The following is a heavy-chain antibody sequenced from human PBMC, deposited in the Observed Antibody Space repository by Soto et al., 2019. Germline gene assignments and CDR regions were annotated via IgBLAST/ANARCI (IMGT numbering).Heavy chain of an antibody. CDR2: ISYDGSNK. CDR3: ASRRRSGWYTYYYYGMEV. D-gene: IGHD6-19*01. V-gene: IGHV3-30-3*01. J-gene: IGHJ6*02. Sequence: QVQLVESGGGVVQPGRSLRLSCAASGFTFSSYAMHWVRQAPGKWLEWVAVISYDGSNKYYADSVKGRFTISRDNSKNTLYLQMNSLRAEDTTVYYCASRRRSGWYTYYYYGMEVWGQGTTVTVSS. CDR1: GFTFSSYA.